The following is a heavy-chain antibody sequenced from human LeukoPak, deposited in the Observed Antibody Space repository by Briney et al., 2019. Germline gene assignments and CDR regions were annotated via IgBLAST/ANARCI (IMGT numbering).Heavy chain of an antibody. D-gene: IGHD3-22*01. CDR3: ARGIKRRDSSGYYRNYFDY. CDR1: GGSISSGGYY. CDR2: INHSGST. V-gene: IGHV4-31*03. Sequence: SQTLSLTCTVSGGSISSGGYYWSWIRQHPGKGLEWIGEINHSGSTNYNPSLKSRVTISVDTSKNQFSLKLSSVTAADTAVYYCARGIKRRDSSGYYRNYFDYWGQGTLVTVSS. J-gene: IGHJ4*02.